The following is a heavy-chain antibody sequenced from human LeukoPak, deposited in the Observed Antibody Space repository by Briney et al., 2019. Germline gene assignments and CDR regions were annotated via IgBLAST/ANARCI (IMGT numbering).Heavy chain of an antibody. CDR1: GGTFSSNA. CDR2: IIPILGIA. V-gene: IGHV1-69*04. CDR3: ASNLVDVNPFFDY. D-gene: IGHD5-12*01. J-gene: IGHJ4*02. Sequence: SVKVSCKASGGTFSSNAISWVRQAPGQGLEWMGRIIPILGIANYAQKFQGRVTITADKSTSTAYKELSSLRSEDTAVYYCASNLVDVNPFFDYWGQGTLVTVSS.